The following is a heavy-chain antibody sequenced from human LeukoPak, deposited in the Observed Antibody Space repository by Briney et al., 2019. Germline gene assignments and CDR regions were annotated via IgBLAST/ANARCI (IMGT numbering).Heavy chain of an antibody. J-gene: IGHJ3*01. CDR3: ATSPVASGGS. Sequence: ASVKVSCKASGYTFTSYAMHWVRQAPGQRLEWMGWINAGNGNTKCSQKFQGRVTITRDTSASTAYMELSGLRSEDTAVYYCATSPVASGGSWGQGTMVTVSS. CDR1: GYTFTSYA. D-gene: IGHD2-15*01. CDR2: INAGNGNT. V-gene: IGHV1-3*01.